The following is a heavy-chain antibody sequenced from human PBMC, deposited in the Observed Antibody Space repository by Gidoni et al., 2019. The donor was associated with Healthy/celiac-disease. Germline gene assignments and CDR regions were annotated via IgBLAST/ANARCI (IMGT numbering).Heavy chain of an antibody. CDR2: IYYSGST. J-gene: IGHJ4*02. D-gene: IGHD6-19*01. V-gene: IGHV4-39*01. CDR1: GGSISSSSYY. CDR3: ARQRIAVATGYFDY. Sequence: QLQLQESGPGLVKPSETLSLTCTVSGGSISSSSYYWGWIRQPPGKGLEWIGSIYYSGSTYYNPSLKSRVTISVDTSKNQFSLKLSSVTAADTAVYYCARQRIAVATGYFDYWGQGTLVTVSS.